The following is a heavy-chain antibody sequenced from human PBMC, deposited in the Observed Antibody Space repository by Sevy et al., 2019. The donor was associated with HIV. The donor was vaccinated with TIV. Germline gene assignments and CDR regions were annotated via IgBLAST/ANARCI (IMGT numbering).Heavy chain of an antibody. Sequence: SETLSLTCTVSGGSISSYYWSWIRQPPGKGLEWIGYIYYSGSTNYNPSLKSRVTISVDTSKNQFSLKLSSVTAADTAVYYCARDLAPRPPYGMDVWGHGTTVTVSS. CDR3: ARDLAPRPPYGMDV. CDR2: IYYSGST. J-gene: IGHJ6*02. D-gene: IGHD6-6*01. CDR1: GGSISSYY. V-gene: IGHV4-59*01.